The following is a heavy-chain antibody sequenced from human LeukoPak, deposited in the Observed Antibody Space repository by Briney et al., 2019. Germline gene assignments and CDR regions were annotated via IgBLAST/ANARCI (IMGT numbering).Heavy chain of an antibody. J-gene: IGHJ3*02. Sequence: SETLSLTCAVYGGSFTEYHWSWIRQPPGKSLEWIGEINYTGRTHYNPSLTSRVTISIDMSERQFSLRLTSVTAADTAVYYCARERRVEVSARQTVAFDMWAQGTMVFDSS. CDR3: ARERRVEVSARQTVAFDM. V-gene: IGHV4-34*01. D-gene: IGHD5/OR15-5a*01. CDR2: INYTGRT. CDR1: GGSFTEYH.